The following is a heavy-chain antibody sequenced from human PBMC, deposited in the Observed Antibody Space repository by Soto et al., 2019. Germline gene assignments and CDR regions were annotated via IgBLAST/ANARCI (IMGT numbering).Heavy chain of an antibody. Sequence: LSLTCTVSGDSISSSNYMSWVRQAPGKGLEWVSVIYSGGSTYYADSVKGRFTISRDNSKNTLYLQMNSLRAEDTAVYYCARDRVESGYPEYFQHWGQGTLVTVSS. D-gene: IGHD3-22*01. CDR1: GDSISSSNY. CDR3: ARDRVESGYPEYFQH. CDR2: IYSGGST. J-gene: IGHJ1*01. V-gene: IGHV3-53*01.